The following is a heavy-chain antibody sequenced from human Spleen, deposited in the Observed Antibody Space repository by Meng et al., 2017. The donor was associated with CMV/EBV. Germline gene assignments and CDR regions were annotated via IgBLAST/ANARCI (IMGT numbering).Heavy chain of an antibody. V-gene: IGHV4-31*02. CDR1: ISSGGYY. D-gene: IGHD2-2*01. Sequence: ISSGGYYWSWNRQHPGKGLEWIGYIYYSGSTYYNPSLKSRVTISVDTSKNQFSLKLSSVTAADTAVYYCARDFTYCSSTSCSRGFDYWGQGTLVTVSS. J-gene: IGHJ4*02. CDR2: IYYSGST. CDR3: ARDFTYCSSTSCSRGFDY.